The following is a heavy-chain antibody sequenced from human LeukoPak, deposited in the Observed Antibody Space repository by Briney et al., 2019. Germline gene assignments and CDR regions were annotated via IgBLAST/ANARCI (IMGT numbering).Heavy chain of an antibody. Sequence: PSETLSLTCTAGGGSLSGHYWGWIRQPPGKGPELVGHIYYTGTTFYNPSLNSRVTITLDTSRNQFSLRLTSVIAADTAVYYCARFSWGCSTASCYLTNWGQGALVTVSS. CDR3: ARFSWGCSTASCYLTN. D-gene: IGHD2-2*01. CDR2: IYYTGTT. CDR1: GGSLSGHY. V-gene: IGHV4-59*11. J-gene: IGHJ4*02.